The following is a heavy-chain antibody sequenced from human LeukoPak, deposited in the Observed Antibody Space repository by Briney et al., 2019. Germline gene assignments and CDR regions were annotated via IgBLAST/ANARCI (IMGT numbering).Heavy chain of an antibody. V-gene: IGHV3-11*04. D-gene: IGHD3-10*01. J-gene: IGHJ5*02. CDR3: AKDRITMVRGVDH. CDR2: ISSSGSTI. CDR1: GFTFSDYY. Sequence: GGSLRLSCAASGFTFSDYYMSWIRQAPGKGLEWVSYISSSGSTIYYADSVKGRFTISRDNAKNSLYLQMNSLRAEDTAVYYCAKDRITMVRGVDHWGQGTLVTVSS.